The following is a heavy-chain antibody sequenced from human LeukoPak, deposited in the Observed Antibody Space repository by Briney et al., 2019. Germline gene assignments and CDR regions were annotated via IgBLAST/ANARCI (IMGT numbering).Heavy chain of an antibody. D-gene: IGHD6-13*01. J-gene: IGHJ6*03. V-gene: IGHV5-51*01. CDR3: AREGSPYGYSSSWGVSHDYYMDV. Sequence: GESLKISCKGSGYSFTSYWIGWVRQMPGKGLEWMGIIYPGDSDTRYSPSFQGQVTISADKSISTAYLQWSSLKASDTAMYYCAREGSPYGYSSSWGVSHDYYMDVWGKGTTVTVSS. CDR2: IYPGDSDT. CDR1: GYSFTSYW.